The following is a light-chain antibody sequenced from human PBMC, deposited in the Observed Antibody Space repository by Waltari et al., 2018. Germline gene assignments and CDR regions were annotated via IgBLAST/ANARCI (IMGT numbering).Light chain of an antibody. Sequence: QSVLTQPPSVSGAPGQRVTISCTGSSSNIGAGYDVHWYQQLPGTAPKLLIYGNSKRPAGVPDRCSGSKSGTSASLAITGLQAEDEADYYCQSYDSSLSGSVFGGGTKLTVL. CDR1: SSNIGAGYD. V-gene: IGLV1-40*01. J-gene: IGLJ2*01. CDR2: GNS. CDR3: QSYDSSLSGSV.